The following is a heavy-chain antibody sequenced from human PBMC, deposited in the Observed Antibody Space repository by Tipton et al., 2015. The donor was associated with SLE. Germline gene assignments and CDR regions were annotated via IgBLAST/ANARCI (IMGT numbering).Heavy chain of an antibody. CDR3: TTSSGYYLGNY. J-gene: IGHJ4*02. CDR2: ISSSGSTI. CDR1: GFTFSSYE. V-gene: IGHV3-48*03. Sequence: SLRLSCAASGFTFSSYEMNWVRQAPGKGLEWVSYISSSGSTIYYADSVKGRLTISRDNAKNSLYLQMNSLRADDTAVYYCTTSSGYYLGNYWGRGTLVTVSS. D-gene: IGHD3-22*01.